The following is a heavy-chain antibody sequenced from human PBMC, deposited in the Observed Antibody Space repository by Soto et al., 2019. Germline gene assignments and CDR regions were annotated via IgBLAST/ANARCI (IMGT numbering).Heavy chain of an antibody. D-gene: IGHD3-10*01. J-gene: IGHJ3*02. Sequence: ASVKVSCKASGYTFTGYYMHWVRQAPGQGHEWMGWINPNSGGTNYAQKFQGWVTMTRDTSISTAYMELSRLRSDDTAVYYCARVPGSGSYFSDAFDIWGQGTMVTVSS. V-gene: IGHV1-2*04. CDR2: INPNSGGT. CDR3: ARVPGSGSYFSDAFDI. CDR1: GYTFTGYY.